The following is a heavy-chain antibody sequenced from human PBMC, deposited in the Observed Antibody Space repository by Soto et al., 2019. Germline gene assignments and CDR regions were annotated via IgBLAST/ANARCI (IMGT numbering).Heavy chain of an antibody. CDR2: ISSSSSTI. CDR1: GFTFSSYS. Sequence: EVQLVESGGGLVQPGGSLRLSCAASGFTFSSYSMNWVRQAPGKGLEWVSYISSSSSTIYYADSVKGRFTISRDNAKKSLSLQMNSLRAEDTAVYYCASHRRGDYGVTGYWGQGTLVTVSS. J-gene: IGHJ4*02. CDR3: ASHRRGDYGVTGY. V-gene: IGHV3-48*01. D-gene: IGHD4-17*01.